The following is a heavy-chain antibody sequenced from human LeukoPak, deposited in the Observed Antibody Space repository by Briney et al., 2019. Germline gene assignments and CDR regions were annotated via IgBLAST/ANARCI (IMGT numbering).Heavy chain of an antibody. D-gene: IGHD3-3*01. CDR1: GGSISSSNW. V-gene: IGHV4-4*02. CDR2: IYHSGST. Sequence: PSGTLSLTCAVSGGSISSSNWWSWVRQPPGKGLEWIGEIYHSGSTNYNPSLKSRVTISVDTSKNQFSLKLSSVTAADTAVYYCARGGSGYYLKRGYFDYWGQGTLVTVSS. J-gene: IGHJ4*02. CDR3: ARGGSGYYLKRGYFDY.